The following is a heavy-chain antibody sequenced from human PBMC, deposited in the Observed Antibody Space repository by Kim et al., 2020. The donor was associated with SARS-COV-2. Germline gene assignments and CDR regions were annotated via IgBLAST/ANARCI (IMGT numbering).Heavy chain of an antibody. V-gene: IGHV3-64*01. CDR3: ARIGDLCTYDM. D-gene: IGHD3-16*01. Sequence: GGSLRLFCAASGFTFSSYSMHWVRQAPGKGLEYVSAIGKSGADTYYANSVKDRFSISRDNSKNTVYLQMGSLRAEDMALYFCARIGDLCTYDMWGQGTMV. J-gene: IGHJ3*02. CDR1: GFTFSSYS. CDR2: IGKSGADT.